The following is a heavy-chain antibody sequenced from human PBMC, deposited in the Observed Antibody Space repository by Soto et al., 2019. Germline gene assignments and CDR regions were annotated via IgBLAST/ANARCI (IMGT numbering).Heavy chain of an antibody. V-gene: IGHV3-30*18. CDR3: AKASGWYHDY. D-gene: IGHD6-19*01. J-gene: IGHJ4*02. CDR1: GFTFSSYG. CDR2: ISYDGRNK. Sequence: QVQLVESGGGVVQPGRSLRLSCAASGFTFSSYGMHWVRQAPGKGLEWVAVISYDGRNKYYADSVKGRFTISRDNSKNTLYLQMNSLRAEDTAVYYCAKASGWYHDYWGQGTLVTVSS.